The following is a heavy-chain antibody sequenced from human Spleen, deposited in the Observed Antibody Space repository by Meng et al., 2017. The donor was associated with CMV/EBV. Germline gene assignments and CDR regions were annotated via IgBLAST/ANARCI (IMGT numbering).Heavy chain of an antibody. CDR2: FYNSGNI. CDR3: ARGGERNTILGY. CDR1: GGDINPYF. Sequence: QVQLNAWVAVLLKPSEALSLTCLVDGGDINPYFWNWIPQAPGKGLEWIGYFYNSGNIDYNSSLKSRATISIDTSKNQFSLKLRSATPADTAVYYCARGGERNTILGYWGQGTLVTVSS. J-gene: IGHJ4*02. V-gene: IGHV4-34*11. D-gene: IGHD3-3*01.